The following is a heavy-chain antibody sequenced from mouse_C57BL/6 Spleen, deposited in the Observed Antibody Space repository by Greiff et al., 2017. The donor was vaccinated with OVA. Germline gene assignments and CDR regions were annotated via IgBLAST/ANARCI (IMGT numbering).Heavy chain of an antibody. CDR2: SRNKANDYTT. CDR1: GFTFSDFY. CDR3: ARELLLRSPMDY. D-gene: IGHD1-1*01. Sequence: EVMLVESGGGLVQSGRSLRLSCATSGFTFSDFYMEWVRQAPGKGLEWIAASRNKANDYTTEYSASVKGRFIVSRDTSQSILYLQMNALRAEDTAIYYCARELLLRSPMDYWGQGTSVTVSS. J-gene: IGHJ4*01. V-gene: IGHV7-1*01.